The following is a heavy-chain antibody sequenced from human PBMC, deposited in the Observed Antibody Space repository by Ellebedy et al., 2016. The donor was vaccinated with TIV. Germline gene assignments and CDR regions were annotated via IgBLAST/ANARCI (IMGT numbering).Heavy chain of an antibody. CDR2: ISAYNGNT. V-gene: IGHV1-18*01. Sequence: ASVKDSCKASGYTFTSYGISWVRQAPGQGLEWMGWISAYNGNTNYAQKLQGRVTMTTDTSTSTAYMELRSLRSDDTAVYYCARGRSRDIQLWFSDYWGQGTLVTVSS. J-gene: IGHJ4*02. CDR1: GYTFTSYG. D-gene: IGHD5-18*01. CDR3: ARGRSRDIQLWFSDY.